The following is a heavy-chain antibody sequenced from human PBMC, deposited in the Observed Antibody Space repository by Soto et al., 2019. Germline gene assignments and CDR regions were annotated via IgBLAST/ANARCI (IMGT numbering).Heavy chain of an antibody. D-gene: IGHD3-22*01. CDR3: AREISYYDSSGYYYVYFDY. J-gene: IGHJ4*02. V-gene: IGHV4-31*03. CDR1: GGSISSGGYY. Sequence: QVQLQESGPGLVKPSQTLSLTCTVSGGSISSGGYYWSWIRQHPGKGLEWIGYIYYSGSTYYNPSLKSRVTLSVDTSKNQFSLKLSSETAADTAVYYCAREISYYDSSGYYYVYFDYWGQGTLVTVSS. CDR2: IYYSGST.